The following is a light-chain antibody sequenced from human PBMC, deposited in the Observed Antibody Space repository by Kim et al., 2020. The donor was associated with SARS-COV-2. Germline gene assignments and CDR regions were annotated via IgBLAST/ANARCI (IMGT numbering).Light chain of an antibody. CDR2: YDS. CDR3: QVWDSSSDHPYV. J-gene: IGLJ1*01. CDR1: SIGSKR. V-gene: IGLV3-21*04. Sequence: PGKTARITRGGNSIGSKRVNWYQQKPGQAPVLVIYYDSDQPSGIPERFSGSSSGNTATLTISRIEAGDEADYYCQVWDSSSDHPYVFGTGTKVTVL.